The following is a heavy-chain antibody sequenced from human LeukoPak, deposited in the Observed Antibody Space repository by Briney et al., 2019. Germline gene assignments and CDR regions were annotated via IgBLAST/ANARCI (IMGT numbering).Heavy chain of an antibody. Sequence: PSETLSLTCGVYVGSFSGYYWSWIRQPPGKGLEWIGEINHSGSTNYNPSLKTRVTISVDTSTNQYSLKLSSVTAADTGVYYCATGAGQWLGFGYWGQGTLVTVSS. V-gene: IGHV4-34*01. J-gene: IGHJ4*02. CDR3: ATGAGQWLGFGY. D-gene: IGHD6-19*01. CDR2: INHSGST. CDR1: VGSFSGYY.